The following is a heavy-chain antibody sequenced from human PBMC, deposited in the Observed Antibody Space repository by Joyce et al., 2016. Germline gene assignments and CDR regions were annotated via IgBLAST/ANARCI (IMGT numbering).Heavy chain of an antibody. CDR1: GFTVSSNY. V-gene: IGHV3-53*01. CDR3: ARDGRYSSGWYGHIDY. Sequence: ELQLVESGGGLIQPGGSLRLSGVASGFTVSSNYMGWVRQAPGKGPEWVSVIFSGGTTNSADSVKGRFTISRDNSKNSVHLQMNSLRAEDTAVYYCARDGRYSSGWYGHIDYWGQGTLVTVSS. J-gene: IGHJ4*02. CDR2: IFSGGTT. D-gene: IGHD6-19*01.